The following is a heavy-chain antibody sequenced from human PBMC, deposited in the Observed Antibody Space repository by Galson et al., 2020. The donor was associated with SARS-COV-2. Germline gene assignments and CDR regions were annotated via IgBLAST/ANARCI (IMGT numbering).Heavy chain of an antibody. J-gene: IGHJ4*02. CDR1: GYNFIGYY. CDR2: LNPNSGVT. Sequence: GESLKISCKASGYNFIGYYIHWVRQAPGQGLEWMGRLNPNSGVTNLAREFQGRVTLTRDTSVSTAYMELSRLKSDDTAVYYCARETSTVTAGDDYWGQGTLVTVSS. V-gene: IGHV1-2*06. D-gene: IGHD4-17*01. CDR3: ARETSTVTAGDDY.